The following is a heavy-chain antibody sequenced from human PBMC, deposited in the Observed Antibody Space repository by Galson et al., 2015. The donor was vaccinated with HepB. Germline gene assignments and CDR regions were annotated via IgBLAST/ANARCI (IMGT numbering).Heavy chain of an antibody. J-gene: IGHJ3*02. CDR3: ARGARFLEWPKPSQRDAFDI. Sequence: SVKVSCKASGYTFTGYYMHWVRQAPGQGLEWMGWINPNSGGTNYAQKFQGWVTMTRDTSISTAYMELSRLRSDDTAVYYCARGARFLEWPKPSQRDAFDIWGQGTMVTVSS. V-gene: IGHV1-2*04. CDR2: INPNSGGT. D-gene: IGHD3-3*01. CDR1: GYTFTGYY.